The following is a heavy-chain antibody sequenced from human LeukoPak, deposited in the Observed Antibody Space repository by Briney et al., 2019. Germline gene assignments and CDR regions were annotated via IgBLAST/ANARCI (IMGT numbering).Heavy chain of an antibody. V-gene: IGHV3-48*03. CDR3: ARDPVFTVVVPAPYYYYYMDV. CDR1: GFTFSSYE. J-gene: IGHJ6*03. D-gene: IGHD2-2*01. CDR2: ISSSSSTI. Sequence: PGGSLRLSCAASGFTFSSYEMNWVRQAPGKGLEWVSYISSSSSTIYYADSVKGRFTISRDNAKNSLYLQMNSLRAGDTAVYYCARDPVFTVVVPAPYYYYYMDVWGKGTTVTVSS.